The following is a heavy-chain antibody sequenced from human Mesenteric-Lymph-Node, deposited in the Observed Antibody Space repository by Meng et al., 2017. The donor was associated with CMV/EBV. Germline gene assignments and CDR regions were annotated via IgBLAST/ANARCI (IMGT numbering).Heavy chain of an antibody. CDR2: IYSGGST. CDR1: GFTVSSNY. J-gene: IGHJ5*01. CDR3: AKADYENYFYWFDS. V-gene: IGHV3-53*01. Sequence: GALKISCAASGFTVSSNYMSWVRQAPGKGLEWVSVIYSGGSTYYADSVKGRFTISRDNSQNTLYLQLSSLRADDTAVYYCAKADYENYFYWFDSWGQGTLVTVSS. D-gene: IGHD2/OR15-2a*01.